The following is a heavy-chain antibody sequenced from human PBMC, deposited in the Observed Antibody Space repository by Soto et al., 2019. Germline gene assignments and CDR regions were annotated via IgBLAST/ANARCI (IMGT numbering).Heavy chain of an antibody. J-gene: IGHJ4*02. CDR3: ARGGVLRFFEW. CDR1: GFSFSDYE. Sequence: EVQLVESWGGLVQPGGSLRLCCAASGFSFSDYEMNWVRQAAGNGLEWVSYISGSGETIYYADSVKDRFTICRDNAKKTLYLQMNTLGAEDTAVYYCARGGVLRFFEWWRKGALVTVSA. CDR2: ISGSGETI. V-gene: IGHV3-48*03. D-gene: IGHD3-3*01.